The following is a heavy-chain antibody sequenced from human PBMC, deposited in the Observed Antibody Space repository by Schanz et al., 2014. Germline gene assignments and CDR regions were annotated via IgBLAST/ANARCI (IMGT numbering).Heavy chain of an antibody. CDR3: AKDRWRATVMVDAFDI. J-gene: IGHJ3*02. V-gene: IGHV3-23*04. CDR1: GFSFSDSG. CDR2: IGGSGGST. Sequence: EVQLVESGGGLVQPGGSLRLSCAASGFSFSDSGMSWVRQAPGKGLEWVSGIGGSGGSTDYADSVKGRFTISRDNSKNTVHLQMNSLRAEDTAVYFCAKDRWRATVMVDAFDIWGQGTKVTVSS. D-gene: IGHD4-4*01.